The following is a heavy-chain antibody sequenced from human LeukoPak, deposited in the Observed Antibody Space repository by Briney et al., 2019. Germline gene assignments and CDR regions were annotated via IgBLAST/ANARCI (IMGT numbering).Heavy chain of an antibody. CDR2: INQDGREK. D-gene: IGHD5-18*01. CDR3: ARRATTERGVSYGLDY. V-gene: IGHV3-7*01. J-gene: IGHJ4*02. Sequence: GWTVRLSCAASGLTFSSYVRSWLRQAPGKGLEWVANINQDGREKYYVDSVKGRLSIYSDSHKNSLYLQMNSLRAEDTAVYYCARRATTERGVSYGLDYWGQGTLVTVSS. CDR1: GLTFSSYV.